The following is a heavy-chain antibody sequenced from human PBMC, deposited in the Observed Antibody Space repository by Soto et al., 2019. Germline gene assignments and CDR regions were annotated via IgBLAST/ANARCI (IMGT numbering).Heavy chain of an antibody. CDR1: GGAFSGYY. D-gene: IGHD3-10*01. CDR3: ARGRNYYRSGGHKFDY. J-gene: IGHJ4*02. Sequence: PSETLSLTCAVYGGAFSGYYWSWIRQPPGKGLEWIGEINHSGSTNYNPSLKSRVTISVDTSKNQFSLKLSSVTAADTAVYYCARGRNYYRSGGHKFDYWGQATLVTVSS. V-gene: IGHV4-34*01. CDR2: INHSGST.